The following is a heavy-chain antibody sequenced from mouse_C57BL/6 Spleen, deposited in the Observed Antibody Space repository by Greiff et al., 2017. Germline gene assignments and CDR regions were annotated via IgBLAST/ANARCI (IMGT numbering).Heavy chain of an antibody. D-gene: IGHD1-1*01. Sequence: QVQLQQSGAELARPGASVKLSCKASGYTFTSYGISWVKQRTGQGLEWIGETYPRSGNTYYNEKFKGKATLTADKSSSTAYMELRSLTSEDSAVYFCARDNYYGSSLGYYAMDYWGQGTSVTVSS. J-gene: IGHJ4*01. V-gene: IGHV1-81*01. CDR2: TYPRSGNT. CDR3: ARDNYYGSSLGYYAMDY. CDR1: GYTFTSYG.